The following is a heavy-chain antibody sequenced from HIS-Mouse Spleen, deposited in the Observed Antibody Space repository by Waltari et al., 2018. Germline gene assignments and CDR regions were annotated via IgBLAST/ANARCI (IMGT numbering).Heavy chain of an antibody. CDR3: ARGSLGDSRAFDI. D-gene: IGHD6-13*01. CDR2: IYHSGST. CDR1: GYSISSGYY. V-gene: IGHV4-38-2*02. Sequence: QVQLQESGPGLVKPSETLSLTCPVSGYSISSGYYWGWIRQPPGKGLEWIGSIYHSGSTYYNPSLKSRVTISVDTSKNQFSLKLSSVTAADTAVYYCARGSLGDSRAFDIWGQGTMVTVSS. J-gene: IGHJ3*02.